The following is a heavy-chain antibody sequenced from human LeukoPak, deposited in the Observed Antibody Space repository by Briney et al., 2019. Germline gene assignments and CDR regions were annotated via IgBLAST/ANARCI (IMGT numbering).Heavy chain of an antibody. J-gene: IGHJ4*02. Sequence: PGGSLRLSCAASGFTVSSSYMSWVRQAPGKGLEWVSVIYSGGSTYYADSVKARFTISRDTSKNTLYLQMNSLRAEDTAVYYCARGRNGYYFDYWGQGTLVTVSS. D-gene: IGHD2-8*01. V-gene: IGHV3-66*01. CDR3: ARGRNGYYFDY. CDR2: IYSGGST. CDR1: GFTVSSSY.